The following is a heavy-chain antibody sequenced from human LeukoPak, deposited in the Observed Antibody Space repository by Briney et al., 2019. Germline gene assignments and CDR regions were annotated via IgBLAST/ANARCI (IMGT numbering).Heavy chain of an antibody. CDR2: INHSGST. V-gene: IGHV4-34*01. J-gene: IGHJ5*02. CDR3: ARKRRKGWFDP. Sequence: SENLSLTCTVSGGSLSGYYWSWIRLPPGKGLEWIGEINHSGSTNYNPSLKSRVTISVDTSKNQFSLKLSSVTAADTAVYYCARKRRKGWFDPWGQGTLVTVSS. CDR1: GGSLSGYY.